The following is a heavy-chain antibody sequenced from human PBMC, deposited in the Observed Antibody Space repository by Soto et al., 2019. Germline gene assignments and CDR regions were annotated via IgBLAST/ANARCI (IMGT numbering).Heavy chain of an antibody. CDR2: IYYSGST. D-gene: IGHD4-17*01. J-gene: IGHJ3*02. CDR3: ARRFYGDDAFDI. CDR1: GGSISSSNW. Sequence: SETLSLTCSVSGGSISSSNWWGWIRQPPGKGLEWIGYIYYSGSTYYNPSLKSRVTMSVDTSKNQFSLKLSSVTAVDTAVYYCARRFYGDDAFDIWGQGTMVTVSS. V-gene: IGHV4-28*01.